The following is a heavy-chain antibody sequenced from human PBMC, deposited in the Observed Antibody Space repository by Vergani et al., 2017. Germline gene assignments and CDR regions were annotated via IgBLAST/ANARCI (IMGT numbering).Heavy chain of an antibody. V-gene: IGHV3-23*04. Sequence: EVQVVESGGGLVQPGGSLRLSCAASGFSFPGYAMSWVRQAPGKGLEWVSSVSGSSATPYYADSVKGRFIISRDNSKNTLHLQMNSLRADDTAVYYCTKGSRGYTGDFFDYWGQGTLATVSS. CDR1: GFSFPGYA. J-gene: IGHJ4*02. D-gene: IGHD5-12*01. CDR2: VSGSSATP. CDR3: TKGSRGYTGDFFDY.